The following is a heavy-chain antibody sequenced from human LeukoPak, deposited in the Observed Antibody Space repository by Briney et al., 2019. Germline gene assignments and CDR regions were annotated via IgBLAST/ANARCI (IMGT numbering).Heavy chain of an antibody. CDR1: GYTFTSYG. V-gene: IGHV1-18*04. CDR2: ISAYNGNT. D-gene: IGHD5-18*01. CDR3: ARGRRLQLWFKSGAFDI. J-gene: IGHJ3*02. Sequence: SVKVSCKASGYTFTSYGISWVRQATGQGLEWMGWISAYNGNTNYAQKLQGRVTMTTDTSTSTAYMELRSLRSDDTAVYYCARGRRLQLWFKSGAFDIWGQGTMVTVSS.